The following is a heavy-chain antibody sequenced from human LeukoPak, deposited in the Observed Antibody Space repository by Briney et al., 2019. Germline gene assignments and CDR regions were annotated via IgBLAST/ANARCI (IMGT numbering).Heavy chain of an antibody. CDR2: IDPSDSYT. D-gene: IGHD2-15*01. CDR1: GYSFTSYW. Sequence: GESLQISCKGSGYSFTSYWISWVRQMPGKGLVWMGRIDPSDSYTNYSPSFQGHVTISADKSISTAYLQWSSLKASDTAMYYCARPYCSGGSCYVDSPHSFDSWGQGTLVTVSS. V-gene: IGHV5-10-1*01. CDR3: ARPYCSGGSCYVDSPHSFDS. J-gene: IGHJ4*02.